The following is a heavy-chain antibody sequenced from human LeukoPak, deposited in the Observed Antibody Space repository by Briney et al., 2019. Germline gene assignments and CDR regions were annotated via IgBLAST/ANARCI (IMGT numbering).Heavy chain of an antibody. J-gene: IGHJ4*02. V-gene: IGHV3-48*02. CDR3: ASSGSYRFDY. D-gene: IGHD1-26*01. Sequence: GGSLRLSCAASGFTFSSYSMNWVRQAPGRGLEWVSHITASGTAMFYADSVKGRFTISRDNAKNSLYLQINSLRDEDTAVYYCASSGSYRFDYWGQGTLVTVSS. CDR2: ITASGTAM. CDR1: GFTFSSYS.